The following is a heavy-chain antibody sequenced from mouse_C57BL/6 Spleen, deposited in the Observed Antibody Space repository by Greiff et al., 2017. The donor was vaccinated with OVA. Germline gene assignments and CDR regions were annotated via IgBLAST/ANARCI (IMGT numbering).Heavy chain of an antibody. J-gene: IGHJ1*03. V-gene: IGHV1-52*01. CDR3: ARGITTVVSWYFDV. D-gene: IGHD1-1*01. CDR1: GYTFTSYW. Sequence: QVHVKQSGAELVRPGSSVKLSCKASGYTFTSYWMHWVKQRPIQGLEWIGNIDPSDSETHYNQKFKDKATLTVDKSSSTAYMQLSSLTSEDSAVYYCARGITTVVSWYFDVWGTGTTVTVSS. CDR2: IDPSDSET.